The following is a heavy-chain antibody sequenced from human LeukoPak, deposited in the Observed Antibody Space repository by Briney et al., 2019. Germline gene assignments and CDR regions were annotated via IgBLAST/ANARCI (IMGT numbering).Heavy chain of an antibody. CDR1: GFTFSSYA. D-gene: IGHD5-12*01. Sequence: PGGSLRLSCAASGFTFSSYAMHWVRQAPGKGLEWVAVISYDGSNKYYADSVEGRFTISGDNSKNTLYLQMNSLRAEDAAVYYCARAGLVATSPGYWGQGTLVTVSS. CDR2: ISYDGSNK. J-gene: IGHJ4*02. V-gene: IGHV3-30*04. CDR3: ARAGLVATSPGY.